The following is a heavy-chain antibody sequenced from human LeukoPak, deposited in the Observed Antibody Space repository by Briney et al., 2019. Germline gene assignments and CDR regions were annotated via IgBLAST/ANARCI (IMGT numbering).Heavy chain of an antibody. CDR1: GGSISSNGYY. Sequence: SETLSLTCTVSGGSISSNGYYWGWIRQPPGKGLEWIGSIYYTGSTYYNPSLKTRVTISVDTPKNQFSLKLSSVTAADTAVYHCARHARPMAAMVPFDSWGQGTLVTVSS. CDR3: ARHARPMAAMVPFDS. CDR2: IYYTGST. J-gene: IGHJ4*02. V-gene: IGHV4-39*01. D-gene: IGHD5-18*01.